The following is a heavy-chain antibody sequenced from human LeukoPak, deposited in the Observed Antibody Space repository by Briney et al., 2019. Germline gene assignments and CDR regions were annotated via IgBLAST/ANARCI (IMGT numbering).Heavy chain of an antibody. CDR3: ARVRSAEYYFDY. J-gene: IGHJ4*02. CDR2: IYHSGST. CDR1: GGSISSGGYS. Sequence: SETLSLTCTVSGGSISSGGYSWRWIRQPPGKGLEWIGYIYHSGSTYYNPSLKSRVTISVDRSKNQFSLKLSSVTAADTAVYYCARVRSAEYYFDYWGQGTLVTVSS. D-gene: IGHD2-15*01. V-gene: IGHV4-30-2*01.